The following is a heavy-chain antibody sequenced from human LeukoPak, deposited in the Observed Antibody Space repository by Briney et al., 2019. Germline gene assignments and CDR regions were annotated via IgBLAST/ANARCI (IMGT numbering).Heavy chain of an antibody. J-gene: IGHJ3*02. CDR2: FDPEDGET. CDR3: ATVSGYDYVWGSYRYAFDI. V-gene: IGHV1-24*01. Sequence: ASVKVSCKVSEYTLTELSMHWVRQAPGKGLEWMGGFDPEDGETIYAQKFQGRVTMTEDTSTDTAYMELSSLRSEDTAVYYCATVSGYDYVWGSYRYAFDIWGQGTMVTVSS. CDR1: EYTLTELS. D-gene: IGHD3-16*02.